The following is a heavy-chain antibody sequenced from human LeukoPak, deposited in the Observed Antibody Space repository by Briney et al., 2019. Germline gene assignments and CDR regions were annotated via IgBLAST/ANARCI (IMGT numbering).Heavy chain of an antibody. Sequence: GASVKVSCKTSGYTFIDYYIHWVRQAPGQGLEWMGIINPSGSNTNYAQKFQGRVTMTRDTSTSTVYMELSSLRSEDTAVYYCARAVDGHYFDYWGQGTLVTVSS. D-gene: IGHD6-19*01. V-gene: IGHV1-46*01. CDR2: INPSGSNT. J-gene: IGHJ4*02. CDR3: ARAVDGHYFDY. CDR1: GYTFIDYY.